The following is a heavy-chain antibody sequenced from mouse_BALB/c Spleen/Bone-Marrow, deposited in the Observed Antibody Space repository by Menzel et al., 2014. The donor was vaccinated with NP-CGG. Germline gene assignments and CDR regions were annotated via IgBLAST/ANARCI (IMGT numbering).Heavy chain of an antibody. CDR2: FAPGSGNT. D-gene: IGHD2-4*01. CDR1: GYTFTSYW. Sequence: DLVKPWASVKLSCKASGYTFTSYWINWIKQRPGQGLEWIGRFAPGSGNTYYNEMFKGKATLTVDTSSSTAYIQRSSLSSEDCAVYFCARARSTVITTWYFDVWGAGTTVTVSS. V-gene: IGHV1S41*01. CDR3: ARARSTVITTWYFDV. J-gene: IGHJ1*01.